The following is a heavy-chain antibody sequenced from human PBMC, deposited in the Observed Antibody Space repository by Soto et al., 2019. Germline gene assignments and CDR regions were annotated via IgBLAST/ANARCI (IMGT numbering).Heavy chain of an antibody. J-gene: IGHJ4*02. CDR1: GFTVSTKY. CDR2: IYSGGST. Sequence: GGSLRLSCAASGFTVSTKYMSWVRQATGKGLEWVSVIYSGGSTFYADSVRGRFTISRDNSENTVNLQMNSLRAEDTAVYYCARDPWAADYWGQGTLVTVSS. CDR3: ARDPWAADY. D-gene: IGHD3-16*01. V-gene: IGHV3-66*01.